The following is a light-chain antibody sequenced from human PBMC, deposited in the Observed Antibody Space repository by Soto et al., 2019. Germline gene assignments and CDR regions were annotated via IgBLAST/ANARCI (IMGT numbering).Light chain of an antibody. Sequence: EIVLTQSPATLSLSPGERATLSCRASQSVSRYLAWYQQKPGQAPRLLIYDASNRATGIPARFSGSGSGTDFTLTISSLEPEDFAVYYCQQRSNWPEWTFGQGTKVEIK. J-gene: IGKJ1*01. CDR2: DAS. V-gene: IGKV3-11*01. CDR3: QQRSNWPEWT. CDR1: QSVSRY.